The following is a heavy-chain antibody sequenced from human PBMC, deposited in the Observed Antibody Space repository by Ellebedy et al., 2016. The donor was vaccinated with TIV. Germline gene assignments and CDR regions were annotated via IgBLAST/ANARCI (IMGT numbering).Heavy chain of an antibody. CDR3: ARQLGMKRAIWDL. CDR1: GGSINSNY. J-gene: IGHJ5*02. V-gene: IGHV4-59*01. Sequence: GSLRLSCTVSGGSINSNYRSWIRQTLGKGLEWLGHISYTGATNYNPSLKSRVTISGDTSKNQFSLRLSSVTAADTAVYYCARQLGMKRAIWDLWGQGTLVTVSS. D-gene: IGHD7-27*01. CDR2: ISYTGAT.